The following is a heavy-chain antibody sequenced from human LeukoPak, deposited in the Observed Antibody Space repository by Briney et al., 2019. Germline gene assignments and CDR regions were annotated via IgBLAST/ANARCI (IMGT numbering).Heavy chain of an antibody. Sequence: PGGSLRLSCAASGFTFSSYAMNWVRPAPGKGVEWVAVVWYDGSNTYYPDSVKGRFTISRDNSKNTLYLQMNSLRAEDTAVYYCARSYYGSGSYSQYYFDYWGQGTLVTVSS. V-gene: IGHV3-33*08. CDR2: VWYDGSNT. D-gene: IGHD3-10*01. CDR1: GFTFSSYA. CDR3: ARSYYGSGSYSQYYFDY. J-gene: IGHJ4*02.